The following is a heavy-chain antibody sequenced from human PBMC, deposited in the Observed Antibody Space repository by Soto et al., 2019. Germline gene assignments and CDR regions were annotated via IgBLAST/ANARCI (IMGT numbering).Heavy chain of an antibody. V-gene: IGHV3-48*03. Sequence: EVQLVESGGGLVQPGGSLRLSCAASGFTFSSYEMNWVRQAPGKGLERVSYISSSGSTIYYADSVKGRFTISRDNAKNSLYLQMNSLRAEDTAVYYCAREIWFGEFYGMDVWGQGTTVTVSS. D-gene: IGHD3-10*01. CDR3: AREIWFGEFYGMDV. CDR2: ISSSGSTI. CDR1: GFTFSSYE. J-gene: IGHJ6*02.